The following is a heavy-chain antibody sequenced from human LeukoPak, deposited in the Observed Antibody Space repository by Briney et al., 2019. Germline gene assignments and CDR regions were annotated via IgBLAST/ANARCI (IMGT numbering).Heavy chain of an antibody. D-gene: IGHD5-18*01. CDR1: GFTFSDYY. Sequence: GGSLRLSCAASGFTFSDYYMSWIRQAPGRGLEWVSYISSSGSTIYYADSVKGRFTISRDNAKNSLYLQMNSLRAEDTAVYYCARDWSQLWSHPALWFDPWGQGTLVTVSS. CDR2: ISSSGSTI. V-gene: IGHV3-11*04. J-gene: IGHJ5*02. CDR3: ARDWSQLWSHPALWFDP.